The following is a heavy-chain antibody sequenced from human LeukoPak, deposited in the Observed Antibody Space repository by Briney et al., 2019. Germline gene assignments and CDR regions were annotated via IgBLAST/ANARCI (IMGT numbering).Heavy chain of an antibody. J-gene: IGHJ4*02. D-gene: IGHD3-22*01. CDR3: ARVMKVVGRNPPVLDY. V-gene: IGHV1-69*13. CDR2: IIPIFGTA. Sequence: SVKVSCKASGGTFSSYAISWVRQAPGQGREWMGGIIPIFGTANYAQKFQGRVTITADESTSTAYMELSSLRSEDTAVYYCARVMKVVGRNPPVLDYWGQGTLVTVSS. CDR1: GGTFSSYA.